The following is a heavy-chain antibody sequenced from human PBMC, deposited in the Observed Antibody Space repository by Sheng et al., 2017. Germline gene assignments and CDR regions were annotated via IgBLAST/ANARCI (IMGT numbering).Heavy chain of an antibody. V-gene: IGHV4-38-2*01. Sequence: QVQLQESGPGLVKPSETLSLTCAVSGFSISSGYYWGWVRQPPGKGLEWIGSIYHSGSTYYNPSLKSRVTISADTSKNHFSLKLTSVTAADTAVYYCARPGPSSSWYEGWFDPWGQGTLVTVSS. J-gene: IGHJ5*02. D-gene: IGHD6-13*01. CDR1: GFSISSGYY. CDR3: ARPGPSSSWYEGWFDP. CDR2: IYHSGST.